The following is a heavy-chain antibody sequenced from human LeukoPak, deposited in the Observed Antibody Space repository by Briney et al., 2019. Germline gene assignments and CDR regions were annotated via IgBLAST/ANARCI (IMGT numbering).Heavy chain of an antibody. J-gene: IGHJ4*02. CDR1: GFTFSSYN. V-gene: IGHV3-21*01. Sequence: RPGGSLRLSCTASGFTFSSYNMNWVRQAPGKGLEWVSSFTAYSGASIYYADSVRGRFTISRDNAKNSLYLQMNGLRAEDTAVYYCASRIAVAGTAPDYWGQGTLVTVSS. CDR2: FTAYSGASI. D-gene: IGHD6-19*01. CDR3: ASRIAVAGTAPDY.